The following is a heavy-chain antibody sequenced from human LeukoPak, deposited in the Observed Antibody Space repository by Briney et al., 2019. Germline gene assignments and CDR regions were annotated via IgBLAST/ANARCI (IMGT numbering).Heavy chain of an antibody. V-gene: IGHV3-7*05. CDR2: IKRDGSKI. D-gene: IGHD3-10*01. CDR3: TRDSQGSGIYSVDY. CDR1: GFTFRTYW. J-gene: IGHJ4*02. Sequence: GGSLRLSCAASGFTFRTYWMSWVRQAPGKGLEWVANIKRDGSKIYYVDSVKGRFTISRDKDKNSLYLQMNSLRAEDTAVYYCTRDSQGSGIYSVDYWGQGTLVTVSS.